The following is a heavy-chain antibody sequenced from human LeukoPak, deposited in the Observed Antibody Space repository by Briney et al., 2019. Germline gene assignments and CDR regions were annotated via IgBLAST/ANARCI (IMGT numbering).Heavy chain of an antibody. CDR2: IYYSGTT. J-gene: IGHJ5*02. Sequence: KSSETLSLTCTVSGGSINSYYWSWIRQPPGKGLEWIGYIYYSGTTNYNPSLKSRVTMSVDMSKNQFSLKLSSVTAADTAVYYCARRSSSWKNWFDPWGQGTLVTVSS. CDR1: GGSINSYY. D-gene: IGHD6-13*01. CDR3: ARRSSSWKNWFDP. V-gene: IGHV4-59*01.